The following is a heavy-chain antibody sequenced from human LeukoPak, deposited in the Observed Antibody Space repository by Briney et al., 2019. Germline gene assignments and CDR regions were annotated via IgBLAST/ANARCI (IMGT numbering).Heavy chain of an antibody. Sequence: GGSLRLSCADSGFTFSSYEMNWVRQAPGKGLEWVSYICTGGSTIYYADSVKARFTISGDTTNNSMYLQMNSLRAEDTAIYYCASSGYNYGFDYWGQGTLVTVSS. CDR3: ASSGYNYGFDY. CDR1: GFTFSSYE. D-gene: IGHD5-24*01. J-gene: IGHJ4*02. V-gene: IGHV3-48*03. CDR2: ICTGGSTI.